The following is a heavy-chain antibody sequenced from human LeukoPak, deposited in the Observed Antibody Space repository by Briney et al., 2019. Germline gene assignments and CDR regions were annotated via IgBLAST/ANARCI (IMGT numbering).Heavy chain of an antibody. V-gene: IGHV3-48*04. J-gene: IGHJ6*03. D-gene: IGHD3-10*01. Sequence: GGSLRLSCAASGFTFSSYGMNWVRQAPGKGLEWVSYISSSGSTIYYADSVKGRFTISRDNAKNSLYLQMNSLRAEDTAVYYCARWFGEFYYYYYMDVWGKGTTVTISS. CDR3: ARWFGEFYYYYYMDV. CDR1: GFTFSSYG. CDR2: ISSSGSTI.